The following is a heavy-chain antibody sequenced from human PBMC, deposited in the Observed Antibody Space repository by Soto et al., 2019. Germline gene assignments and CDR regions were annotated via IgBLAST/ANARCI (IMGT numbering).Heavy chain of an antibody. CDR1: GFTFSSYS. CDR2: ISSSSGTI. Sequence: GGSLRLSCASSGFTFSSYSMNWVRQAPGKGLEWVSYISSSSGTIYYADSVKGRFTISRDNAKNSLYLQMNSLRAEDTAVYYCARHPERIAQIGWLDPWGQGTLVTVSS. CDR3: ARHPERIAQIGWLDP. J-gene: IGHJ5*02. V-gene: IGHV3-48*01. D-gene: IGHD6-13*01.